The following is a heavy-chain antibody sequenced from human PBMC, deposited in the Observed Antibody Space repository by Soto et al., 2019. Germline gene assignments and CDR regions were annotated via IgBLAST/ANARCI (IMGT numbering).Heavy chain of an antibody. V-gene: IGHV3-11*01. Sequence: QVQLVESGGGLVKPGGSLRLSCAASGFIFSDYYMTWIRQAPGKGLEWVSYVSSSGSTIYYADSVKGRFTISRDNAKNTLYLQMNSLRAEDTAVYYCGRGQYSFPSTPYYYHMDVWGKGTTVTVSS. CDR3: GRGQYSFPSTPYYYHMDV. CDR1: GFIFSDYY. D-gene: IGHD6-6*01. CDR2: VSSSGSTI. J-gene: IGHJ6*03.